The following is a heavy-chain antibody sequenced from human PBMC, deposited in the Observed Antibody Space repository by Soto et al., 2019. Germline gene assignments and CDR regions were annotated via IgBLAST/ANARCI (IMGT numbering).Heavy chain of an antibody. Sequence: GPTLVNPTQTLTLTFVFSGLSVNTGLVTGGWIRQPPGKALEWVALIYWDDGKRYSPSLKSRLTITKETSRNQVVLTMTNVDPEDTATYFCAHSPAPRVYFQHWGEGTLVTVSS. CDR2: IYWDDGK. CDR3: AHSPAPRVYFQH. CDR1: GLSVNTGLVT. V-gene: IGHV2-5*02. D-gene: IGHD3-10*01. J-gene: IGHJ1*01.